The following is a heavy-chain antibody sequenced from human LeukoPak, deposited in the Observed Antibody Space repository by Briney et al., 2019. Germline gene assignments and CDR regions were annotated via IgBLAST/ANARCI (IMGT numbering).Heavy chain of an antibody. CDR2: IKQDGSEK. CDR1: GFTFSRYW. CDR3: ARLLVFNSGGEAFDH. J-gene: IGHJ4*02. Sequence: GGSLRLSCAASGFTFSRYWMSWVRQALGKGLEWVANIKQDGSEKYYVDSVKGRFTISRDNAKNSLYLQMNSLRDEDTAVYYCARLLVFNSGGEAFDHWGQGTLVTVSS. V-gene: IGHV3-7*01. D-gene: IGHD3-16*01.